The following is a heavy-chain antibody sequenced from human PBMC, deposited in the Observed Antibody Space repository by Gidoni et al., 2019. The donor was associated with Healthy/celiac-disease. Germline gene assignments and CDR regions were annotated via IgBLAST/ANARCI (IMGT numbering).Heavy chain of an antibody. Sequence: EVQLVESGGGLVKPGGSLRLSCAASGFTFSHAWVRWVRQAPGKGLEWVGRIKSKTDGGTTDYAAPVKGRFTISRDDAKNTLYLQMNSLKTEDTAVYYCTTAATMIVVVEDDAFDIWGQGTMVTVSS. CDR2: IKSKTDGGTT. CDR1: GFTFSHAW. CDR3: TTAATMIVVVEDDAFDI. J-gene: IGHJ3*02. V-gene: IGHV3-15*01. D-gene: IGHD3-22*01.